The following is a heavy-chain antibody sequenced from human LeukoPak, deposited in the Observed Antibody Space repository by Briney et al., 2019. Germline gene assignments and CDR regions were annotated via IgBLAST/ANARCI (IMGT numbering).Heavy chain of an antibody. CDR1: GFTFSSYW. Sequence: GGSLRLSCAASGFTFSSYWMSWVRQAPGKGLEWVANIKQDGSEKYYVDSVKGRFTISRDNAKNSLYLQMNSLRAEDTAVYYCARVDLEQYYDFWSGYLLVYLDYWGQGTLVTVSS. V-gene: IGHV3-7*01. J-gene: IGHJ4*02. CDR2: IKQDGSEK. CDR3: ARVDLEQYYDFWSGYLLVYLDY. D-gene: IGHD3-3*01.